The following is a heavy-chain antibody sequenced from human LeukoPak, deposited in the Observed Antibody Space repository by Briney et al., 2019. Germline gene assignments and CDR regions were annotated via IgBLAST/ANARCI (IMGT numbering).Heavy chain of an antibody. V-gene: IGHV3-74*01. J-gene: IGHJ4*02. D-gene: IGHD4-17*01. Sequence: GGSLRLSCAASGFTFSSYWMYWVRQAPGKGLVWVSHINTDGSSTSYADSVKGRFTISRDNAKKTLYLQMNSLRAEDTAVYYCATLLLRTTVRNYWDQGTLVTVSS. CDR2: INTDGSST. CDR3: ATLLLRTTVRNY. CDR1: GFTFSSYW.